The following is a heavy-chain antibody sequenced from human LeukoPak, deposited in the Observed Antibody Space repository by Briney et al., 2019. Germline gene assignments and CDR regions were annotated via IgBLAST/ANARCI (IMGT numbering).Heavy chain of an antibody. CDR3: ARDWGNWNYDY. J-gene: IGHJ4*02. CDR1: GFTVSSKH. CDR2: IYSGGST. V-gene: IGHV3-66*01. D-gene: IGHD1-7*01. Sequence: GGSLRLSCVVSGFTVSSKHMSWVRQAPGKGLEWVSVIYSGGSTYYADSVKGRYTISRDNSKNTLYLQMSSLRAEDTAVYYCARDWGNWNYDYWGQGTLVTVSS.